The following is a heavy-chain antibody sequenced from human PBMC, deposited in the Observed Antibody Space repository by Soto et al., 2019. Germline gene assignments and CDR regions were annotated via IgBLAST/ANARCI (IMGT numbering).Heavy chain of an antibody. Sequence: ASVKVSCKASGYTFTSYGISWVRQAPGQGLEWMGWISAYNGNTNYAQRLQGRVTMTTDTSTSTAYMELRSLRSDDTAVYYCARGPPVHYDILTGENWFDPWGQGNLVTVSS. D-gene: IGHD3-9*01. CDR3: ARGPPVHYDILTGENWFDP. V-gene: IGHV1-18*01. CDR2: ISAYNGNT. CDR1: GYTFTSYG. J-gene: IGHJ5*02.